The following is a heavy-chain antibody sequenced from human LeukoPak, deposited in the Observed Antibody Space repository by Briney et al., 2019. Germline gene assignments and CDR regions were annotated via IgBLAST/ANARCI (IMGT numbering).Heavy chain of an antibody. J-gene: IGHJ4*02. CDR3: ARGAWDYYYDSSGYPYAGSWIDY. CDR1: GGTFSSYA. Sequence: SVKVSCKASGGTFSSYAISWVRQAPGQGHEWMGRIIPILGIANYAQKFQGRVTITADKSTSTAYMELSSLRSEDTAVYYCARGAWDYYYDSSGYPYAGSWIDYWGQGTLVTVSS. D-gene: IGHD3-22*01. V-gene: IGHV1-69*04. CDR2: IIPILGIA.